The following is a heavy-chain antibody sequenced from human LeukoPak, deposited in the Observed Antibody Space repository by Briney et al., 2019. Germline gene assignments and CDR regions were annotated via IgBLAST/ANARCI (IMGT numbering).Heavy chain of an antibody. CDR2: IYHSGST. Sequence: SQTLSLTCAVSGGPISSGGYSWSWIRQPPGKGLEWIGYIYHSGSTYYNPSLKSRVTISVDRSKNQFSLKLSSVTAADTAVYYCARGVVTYYYGSGSYRFDPWGQGTLVTVSS. CDR1: GGPISSGGYS. CDR3: ARGVVTYYYGSGSYRFDP. J-gene: IGHJ5*02. D-gene: IGHD3-10*01. V-gene: IGHV4-30-2*01.